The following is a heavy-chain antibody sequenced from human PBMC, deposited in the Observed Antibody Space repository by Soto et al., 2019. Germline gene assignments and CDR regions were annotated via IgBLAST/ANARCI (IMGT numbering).Heavy chain of an antibody. V-gene: IGHV4-31*03. CDR3: AGEVSDFDVRRYRTSYFDQ. D-gene: IGHD3-10*02. CDR1: GASVSTGVYY. J-gene: IGHJ4*02. Sequence: SETLSLTCTVSGASVSTGVYYWTWIRQHPGKGLEWIGYIDNSGSTYYNPSLTGRVDISVDTSKNEFYLNLQSLTAADTAFYYCAGEVSDFDVRRYRTSYFDQWGQGILVTVSS. CDR2: IDNSGST.